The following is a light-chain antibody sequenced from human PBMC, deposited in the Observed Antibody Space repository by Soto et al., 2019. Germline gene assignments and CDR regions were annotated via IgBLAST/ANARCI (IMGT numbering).Light chain of an antibody. J-gene: IGKJ4*01. V-gene: IGKV1-27*01. CDR1: QGISNY. CDR2: AAS. Sequence: DIQMTQSPSSLSASLGDRVTITCRASQGISNYLAWYQQRPGKVPKLLIYAASTLQSGVPSRFSGSGSGTDLTITITSLQHEDVSYYYCQKYNRAPLTFGEGTKVEIK. CDR3: QKYNRAPLT.